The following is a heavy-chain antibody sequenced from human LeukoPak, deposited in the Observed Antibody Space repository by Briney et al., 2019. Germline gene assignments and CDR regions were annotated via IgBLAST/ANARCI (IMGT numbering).Heavy chain of an antibody. D-gene: IGHD3-10*01. J-gene: IGHJ4*02. Sequence: GESLKISCKGSGYGFTKYWIGWVRQMPGKGLELMGIIYPGDSDTRDSPSFQGQVTISADKSIDTAYVQWTNLKASDTAMYYCARLTMPHFDYWGQGTLVTVSS. V-gene: IGHV5-51*01. CDR1: GYGFTKYW. CDR3: ARLTMPHFDY. CDR2: IYPGDSDT.